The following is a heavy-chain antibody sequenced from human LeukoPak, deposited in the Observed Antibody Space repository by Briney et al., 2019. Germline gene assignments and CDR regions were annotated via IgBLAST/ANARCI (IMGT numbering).Heavy chain of an antibody. CDR1: GFTFSSYG. CDR2: ISYDGSNK. J-gene: IGHJ4*02. Sequence: GGSLRLSCAASGFTFSSYGMHWVRQAPGKGLEWVAVISYDGSNKYYADSVKGRFTISRDNSKNTLYLQMNSLRAEDTAVYYCARSGYYYDSSGYYWYFDYWGQGTLVTVSS. CDR3: ARSGYYYDSSGYYWYFDY. V-gene: IGHV3-30*03. D-gene: IGHD3-22*01.